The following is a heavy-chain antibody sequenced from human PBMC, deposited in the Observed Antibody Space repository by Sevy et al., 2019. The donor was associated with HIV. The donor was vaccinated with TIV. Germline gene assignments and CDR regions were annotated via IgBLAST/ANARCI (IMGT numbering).Heavy chain of an antibody. CDR3: AEDLPSEGINDFYYYGMDV. Sequence: GGSLRLSCAASGFTFSIYAIHWVRQAPGKGLEWVTVISYDGGNIYYADSVKGRFTVSRDNSKDTVYLQMNSLRPEDTAVYYCAEDLPSEGINDFYYYGMDVWGQGTTVTVSS. CDR1: GFTFSIYA. D-gene: IGHD2-15*01. V-gene: IGHV3-30*04. J-gene: IGHJ6*02. CDR2: ISYDGGNI.